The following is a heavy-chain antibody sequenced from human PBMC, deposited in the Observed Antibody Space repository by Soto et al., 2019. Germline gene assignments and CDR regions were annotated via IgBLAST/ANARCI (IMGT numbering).Heavy chain of an antibody. J-gene: IGHJ6*02. CDR3: ARDLRTGYYYGMDV. CDR2: IWYDGSNK. CDR1: GFTFSSYG. Sequence: PGGSLRLSCAASGFTFSSYGMHWVRRAPGKGLEWVAVIWYDGSNKYYADSVKGRFTISRDNSKNTLYLQMNSLRAEDTAVYYCARDLRTGYYYGMDVWGQGTTVTVSS. V-gene: IGHV3-33*01. D-gene: IGHD1-1*01.